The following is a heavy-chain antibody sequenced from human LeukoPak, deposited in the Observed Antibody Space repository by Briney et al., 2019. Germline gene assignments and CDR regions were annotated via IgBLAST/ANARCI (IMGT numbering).Heavy chain of an antibody. CDR3: AQKARSGNSGLYFDY. V-gene: IGHV3-23*01. Sequence: PGGSLRLSCAASGFTFSSYAMSWVRQAPGKGLEWVSAISGSGGSTYYADSVKGRFTISRDNSKNTLYLQMNSLRAEDTAVYYCAQKARSGNSGLYFDYWGQGTLVTVSS. J-gene: IGHJ4*02. CDR2: ISGSGGST. CDR1: GFTFSSYA. D-gene: IGHD4-23*01.